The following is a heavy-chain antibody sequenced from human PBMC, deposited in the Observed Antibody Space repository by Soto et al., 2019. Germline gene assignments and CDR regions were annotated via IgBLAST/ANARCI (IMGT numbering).Heavy chain of an antibody. Sequence: SETLSLTCAVYGGSFSGYYWSWIRQPPGKGLEWIGEINHSGSTNYNPSLKSRVTISVDTSKNQFSLKLSSVTAADTAVYYCARAKRITMIVVVIDHPYYGMDVWGQGTTVTVSS. V-gene: IGHV4-34*01. CDR1: GGSFSGYY. D-gene: IGHD3-22*01. J-gene: IGHJ6*02. CDR2: INHSGST. CDR3: ARAKRITMIVVVIDHPYYGMDV.